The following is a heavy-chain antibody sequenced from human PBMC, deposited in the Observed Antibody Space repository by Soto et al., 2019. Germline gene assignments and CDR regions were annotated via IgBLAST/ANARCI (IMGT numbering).Heavy chain of an antibody. D-gene: IGHD3-9*01. CDR1: GGSISSYY. V-gene: IGHV4-59*01. J-gene: IGHJ6*02. CDR2: IYYSGST. CDR3: ARAGYYDILTGFGMDV. Sequence: SETLSLTCTVSGGSISSYYWSWIRQPPGKGLEWIGYIYYSGSTNYNPSLKSRVTISVDTSKNQFSLKLSSVTAADTAVYYCARAGYYDILTGFGMDVWGQGTTVTVSS.